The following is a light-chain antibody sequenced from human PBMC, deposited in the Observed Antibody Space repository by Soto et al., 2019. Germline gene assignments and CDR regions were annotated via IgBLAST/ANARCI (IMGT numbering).Light chain of an antibody. CDR2: DAS. V-gene: IGKV3-20*01. J-gene: IGKJ1*01. CDR3: QQYGSSPWT. CDR1: QSVSGSS. Sequence: EIVLTQSPATLSVSPGERATLSCRASQSVSGSSLAWYQRKPGQAPRLLIYDASSRATGIPDRFSGSGSGTDFTLIIGSLEPEDFAAYYCQQYGSSPWTFGQGNKVDIK.